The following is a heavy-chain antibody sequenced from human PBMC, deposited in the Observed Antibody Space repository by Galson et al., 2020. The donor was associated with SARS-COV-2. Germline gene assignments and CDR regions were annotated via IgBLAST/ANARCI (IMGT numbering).Heavy chain of an antibody. CDR1: GFTFSTYD. J-gene: IGHJ5*02. V-gene: IGHV3-13*01. Sequence: GESLKISCAASGFTFSTYDMHWVRQDTRKGLEWVAGIGVAGDTYYPDSVKGRFTISRENAKSSFYLQMNSLRAEDTAVYFCVRGSIEAAGTGFDPWGQGTLVTVSS. CDR3: VRGSIEAAGTGFDP. CDR2: IGVAGDT. D-gene: IGHD6-13*01.